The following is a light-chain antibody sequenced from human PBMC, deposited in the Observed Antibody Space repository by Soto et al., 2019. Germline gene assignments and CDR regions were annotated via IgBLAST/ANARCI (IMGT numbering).Light chain of an antibody. Sequence: QSLLTQPPSTSGTPGHRVTISCSGTRSNIGSSTVNWYQQLPGTAPKLLIYGDDQRPSGVPDRFSGSKSGTSVFLAISGLQSEDEADYYCTAWDNSLSAVVFGGGTKVTVL. CDR2: GDD. J-gene: IGLJ2*01. CDR1: RSNIGSST. CDR3: TAWDNSLSAVV. V-gene: IGLV1-44*01.